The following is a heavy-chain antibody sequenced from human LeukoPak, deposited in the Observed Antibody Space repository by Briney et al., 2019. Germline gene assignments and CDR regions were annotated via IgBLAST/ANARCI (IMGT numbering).Heavy chain of an antibody. CDR2: IYYSGST. CDR3: AKDSQNSGWYSDY. J-gene: IGHJ4*02. Sequence: SETLSLTCTVSGGSISSGGYYWSWIRQHPGKGLEWIGYIYYSGSTYYNPSLKSRVTISVDTSKNQFSLKLSSVTAADTAVYYCAKDSQNSGWYSDYWGQGTLVTVSS. CDR1: GGSISSGGYY. V-gene: IGHV4-31*03. D-gene: IGHD6-19*01.